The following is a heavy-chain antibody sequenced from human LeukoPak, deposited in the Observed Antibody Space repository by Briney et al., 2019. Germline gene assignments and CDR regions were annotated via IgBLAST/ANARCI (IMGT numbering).Heavy chain of an antibody. D-gene: IGHD2-15*01. CDR3: ARGRVVAGTHYWFFDL. Sequence: GGSLRLSCSASGFTFSSYWMHWVRQAPGRGLVWVSRINSDGSGTSYADSVKGRFTISRDNAKNTLYLQMNSLRAEDSAVYYCARGRVVAGTHYWFFDLWGRGTLVTVSS. CDR1: GFTFSSYW. V-gene: IGHV3-74*01. J-gene: IGHJ2*01. CDR2: INSDGSGT.